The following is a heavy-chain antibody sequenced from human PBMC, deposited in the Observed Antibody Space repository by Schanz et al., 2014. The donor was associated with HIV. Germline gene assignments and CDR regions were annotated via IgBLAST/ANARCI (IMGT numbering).Heavy chain of an antibody. CDR2: ISGSDGTI. CDR1: GFTFSNFA. V-gene: IGHV3-48*04. CDR3: YGDESGY. D-gene: IGHD4-17*01. J-gene: IGHJ4*02. Sequence: VQLVESGGGVVQPGRSLRLSCAASGFTFSNFAMHWVRQAPGKGLESVSYISGSDGTIYYADSVKGRFTISRDNAKNSLYLQMNSLRAEDTAVYYCYGDESGYWGQGTLVTVSS.